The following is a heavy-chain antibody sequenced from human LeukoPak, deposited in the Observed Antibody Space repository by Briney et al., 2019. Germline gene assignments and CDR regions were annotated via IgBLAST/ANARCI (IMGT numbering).Heavy chain of an antibody. Sequence: WETLSLTCTMSGVSISRDIKWWTWVRQPPGKGQEWIGEIHHSESIHYNPSLNSRVTISLDKSKNQFSLKLSSMTAADTAVYYCARRAPIRIAAATTPRGYFDYWGQGTLVNVSS. CDR2: IHHSESI. CDR1: GVSISRDIKW. V-gene: IGHV4-4*02. D-gene: IGHD6-13*01. CDR3: ARRAPIRIAAATTPRGYFDY. J-gene: IGHJ4*02.